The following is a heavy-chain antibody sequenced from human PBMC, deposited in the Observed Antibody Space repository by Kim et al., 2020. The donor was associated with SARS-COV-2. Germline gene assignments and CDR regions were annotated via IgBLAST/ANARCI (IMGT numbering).Heavy chain of an antibody. Sequence: YADAVKGRFTISRDNSKNTLYLQMNSLRAEDTAVYYCAKEGEQWLGEIDYWGQGTLVTVSS. D-gene: IGHD6-19*01. V-gene: IGHV3-23*01. J-gene: IGHJ4*02. CDR3: AKEGEQWLGEIDY.